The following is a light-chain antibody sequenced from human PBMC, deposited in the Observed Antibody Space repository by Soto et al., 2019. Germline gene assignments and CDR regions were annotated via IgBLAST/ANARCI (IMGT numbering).Light chain of an antibody. CDR2: GAS. V-gene: IGKV3-20*01. CDR3: QLYGSSPLYT. CDR1: QRVISTY. J-gene: IGKJ2*01. Sequence: PGARVTLSCRTSQRVISTYLAWYQQKAGQAPRLLIYGASSRATGIPDRFTGSTSGTDFTLTISSLEPEDSAVYYCQLYGSSPLYTFGQGTKLEIK.